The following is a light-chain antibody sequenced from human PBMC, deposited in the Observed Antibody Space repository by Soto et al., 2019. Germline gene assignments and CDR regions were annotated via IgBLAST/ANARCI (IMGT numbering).Light chain of an antibody. J-gene: IGKJ1*01. CDR2: GES. CDR1: QTINNN. CDR3: KQSNNWTRT. V-gene: IGKV3-15*01. Sequence: VMTQAPATLSVSPGERATLSCRASQTINNNVAWYQLKDGQVTRLLIYGESTRATGIPARFSGSGSGTEFTLKIRRMKSEELAVYDCKQSNNWTRTVGKGTQGEIK.